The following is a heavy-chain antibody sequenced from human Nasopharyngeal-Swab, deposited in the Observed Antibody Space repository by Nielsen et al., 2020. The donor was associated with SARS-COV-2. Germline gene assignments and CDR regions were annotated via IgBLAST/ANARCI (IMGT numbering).Heavy chain of an antibody. D-gene: IGHD6-19*01. Sequence: VRQMPGKGLEWVANIKQDGSGKYYVDSVKGRFTISRDNAKNSLYLQMNSLRAEDTAVYYCARVGSSGWYSGGYFDYWGQGTLVTVSS. J-gene: IGHJ4*02. CDR2: IKQDGSGK. V-gene: IGHV3-7*05. CDR3: ARVGSSGWYSGGYFDY.